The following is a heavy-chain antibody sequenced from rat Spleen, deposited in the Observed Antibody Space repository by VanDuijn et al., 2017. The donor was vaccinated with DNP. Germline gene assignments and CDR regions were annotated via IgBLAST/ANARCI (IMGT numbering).Heavy chain of an antibody. J-gene: IGHJ3*01. CDR2: ISTSGGST. V-gene: IGHV5-58*01. D-gene: IGHD1-4*01. CDR3: ATSPGPNWFAY. Sequence: EVQLVETGGGLVQPGRSLKLSCVASGFTFSNYWMYWIRQAPGKGLEWIASISTSGGSTYYRDSVKGRFTVSRDNAKSTLYLQMDSLTSEDTATYYCATSPGPNWFAYWGQGTLVTVSS. CDR1: GFTFSNYW.